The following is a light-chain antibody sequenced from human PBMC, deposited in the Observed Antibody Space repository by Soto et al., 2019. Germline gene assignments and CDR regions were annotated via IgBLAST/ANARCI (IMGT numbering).Light chain of an antibody. V-gene: IGLV2-23*01. J-gene: IGLJ1*01. CDR1: SGFVGSFSL. CDR3: CLYIGENNYV. CDR2: EGH. Sequence: QSVLAHPASGSVSPGQSITISCTGTSGFVGSFSLVSWYQQHPGKAPKVMISEGHRRPSGVPDRFSGSTSVNSASLTISGLQADDQADYYCCLYIGENNYVLGNGTXVTVL.